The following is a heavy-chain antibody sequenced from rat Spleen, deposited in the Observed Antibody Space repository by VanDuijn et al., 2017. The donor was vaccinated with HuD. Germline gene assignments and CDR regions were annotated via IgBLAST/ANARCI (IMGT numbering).Heavy chain of an antibody. CDR2: ISYDGSST. Sequence: EVQLVESGGGLVQPGRSLKLSCAASGFTFSNYGMAWVRQAPTKGLEWVATISYDGSSTYYRDSVKGRFTISRDSAKSTLYLQMDSLRSEDTATYYCARRYFDYWGQGVMVTVSS. V-gene: IGHV5-29*01. CDR3: ARRYFDY. CDR1: GFTFSNYG. J-gene: IGHJ2*01.